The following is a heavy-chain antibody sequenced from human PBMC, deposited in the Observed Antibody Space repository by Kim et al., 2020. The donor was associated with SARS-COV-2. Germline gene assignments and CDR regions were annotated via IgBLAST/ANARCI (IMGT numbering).Heavy chain of an antibody. CDR3: ARGRYQQLVGFDY. D-gene: IGHD6-6*01. V-gene: IGHV4-34*01. Sequence: SETLSLTCTVSGGSISGYDWNWIRQAPGKGLEWIGEVFHSGSANYDPSLKSRLTISVDMSKNQFSLKLSSVTAADTAVYYCARGRYQQLVGFDYWGQGALVSVSS. CDR2: VFHSGSA. J-gene: IGHJ4*02. CDR1: GGSISGYD.